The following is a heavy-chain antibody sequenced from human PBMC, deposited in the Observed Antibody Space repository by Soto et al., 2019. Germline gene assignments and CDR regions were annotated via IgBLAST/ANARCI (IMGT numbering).Heavy chain of an antibody. CDR1: GYTFTSYG. D-gene: IGHD3-9*01. Sequence: ASVKVSCKASGYTFTSYGSSWVRQAPGQGLEWMGWISAYNGNTNYAQKIQGRVTMTTDTSTSTAYMELRSLRSDDTAVYYCARCHYYYDILTGYLDYYGMDVWGQGTTVTVSS. J-gene: IGHJ6*02. CDR3: ARCHYYYDILTGYLDYYGMDV. CDR2: ISAYNGNT. V-gene: IGHV1-18*01.